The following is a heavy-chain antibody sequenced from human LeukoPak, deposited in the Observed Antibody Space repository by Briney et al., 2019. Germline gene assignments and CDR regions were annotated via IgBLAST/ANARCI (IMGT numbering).Heavy chain of an antibody. CDR3: ARGEGYCTNGVCQQGNWFDP. D-gene: IGHD2-8*01. J-gene: IGHJ5*02. CDR1: GYTFTSYD. Sequence: ASVKVSCKASGYTFTSYDINWVRQAPGQGLEWMGWMNPNSGNTGYAQKFQGRVTMTRNTSISTAYMELSSLRSEDTAVYYCARGEGYCTNGVCQQGNWFDPWGQGTLVTVSS. CDR2: MNPNSGNT. V-gene: IGHV1-8*01.